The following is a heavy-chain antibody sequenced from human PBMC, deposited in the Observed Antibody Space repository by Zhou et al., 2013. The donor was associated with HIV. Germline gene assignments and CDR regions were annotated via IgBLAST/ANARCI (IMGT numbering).Heavy chain of an antibody. Sequence: QVQLVQSGAEVKKPGASVKVSCKTSGYTFNSYGINWVRQAPGQGLEWMGWISGYNGKTKYAQKFQGRVTMTTDTSTSTAYMEVRSLRSDDTAMYYCARVVFDRSDYWGQGTLVTVSS. CDR2: ISGYNGKT. V-gene: IGHV1-18*01. CDR3: ARVVFDRSDY. CDR1: GYTFNSYG. D-gene: IGHD3-9*01. J-gene: IGHJ4*02.